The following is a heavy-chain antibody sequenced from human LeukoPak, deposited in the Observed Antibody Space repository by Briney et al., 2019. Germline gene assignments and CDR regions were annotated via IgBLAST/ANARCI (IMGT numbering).Heavy chain of an antibody. D-gene: IGHD6-13*01. J-gene: IGHJ4*02. CDR2: IYSGGST. CDR3: ARGNDKQQLVLGY. Sequence: GGSLRLSCAASGFTFSSYWMSWVRQAPGKGLEWVSVIYSGGSTYYADSVKGRFTISRDNSKNTLYLQMNSLRAEDTAVYYCARGNDKQQLVLGYWGQGTLVTVSS. CDR1: GFTFSSYW. V-gene: IGHV3-66*01.